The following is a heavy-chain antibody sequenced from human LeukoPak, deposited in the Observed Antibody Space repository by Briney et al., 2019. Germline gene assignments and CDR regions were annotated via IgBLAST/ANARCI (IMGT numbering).Heavy chain of an antibody. CDR3: ARSSGWPRDWFDP. J-gene: IGHJ5*02. CDR1: GGSISSGDYY. CDR2: IYYSGST. V-gene: IGHV4-30-4*02. Sequence: SETLSLTCTVSGGSISSGDYYWSWIRQPPGKGLEWIGYIYYSGSTYYNPSLKSRVTISVDTSKNQFSLKLSSVTAADTAVYYCARSSGWPRDWFDPWGQGTLVTVSS. D-gene: IGHD6-19*01.